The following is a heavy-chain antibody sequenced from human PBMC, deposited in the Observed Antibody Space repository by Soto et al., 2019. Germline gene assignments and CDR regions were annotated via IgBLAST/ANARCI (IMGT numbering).Heavy chain of an antibody. V-gene: IGHV4-59*01. Sequence: SEILSLTCTVSGASISDYCWRCIRQPPGKGLEWIGYIYYSGSTNYNPSLKSRVTISQDTSKNQISLNLSSVTAADTAVYCCARDWEYYDSNGLYFDFWGQGTLVTVSS. J-gene: IGHJ4*02. CDR1: GASISDYC. CDR2: IYYSGST. D-gene: IGHD3-22*01. CDR3: ARDWEYYDSNGLYFDF.